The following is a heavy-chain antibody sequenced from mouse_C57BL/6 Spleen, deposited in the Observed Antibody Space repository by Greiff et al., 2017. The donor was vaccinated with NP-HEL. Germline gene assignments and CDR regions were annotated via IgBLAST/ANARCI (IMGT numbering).Heavy chain of an antibody. V-gene: IGHV1-80*01. CDR3: ARGVTTVVSFDY. J-gene: IGHJ2*01. CDR2: IYPGVGDT. CDR1: GYAFSSYW. D-gene: IGHD1-1*01. Sequence: QLPPSGAELVKPGASVKISCKASGYAFSSYWMNWVQQRPGKGLEWIGLIYPGVGDTNYNGKFKGKATLTADKSSSTAYMQLSSLTSEDSAVYFCARGVTTVVSFDYWGQGTTLTVSS.